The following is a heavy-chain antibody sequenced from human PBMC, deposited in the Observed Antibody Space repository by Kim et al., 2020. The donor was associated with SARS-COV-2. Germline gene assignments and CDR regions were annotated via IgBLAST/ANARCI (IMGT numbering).Heavy chain of an antibody. CDR2: IYSGGST. CDR3: ARVGIGYYGSGEQGDY. J-gene: IGHJ4*02. Sequence: GGSLRLSCAASGFTVSSNYMSWVRQAPGKGLEWVSVIYSGGSTYYAASEKGRFTISRDNSKNTLYLQMNSLRAEDTAVYYCARVGIGYYGSGEQGDYWGQGTLVTVSS. V-gene: IGHV3-53*01. D-gene: IGHD3-10*01. CDR1: GFTVSSNY.